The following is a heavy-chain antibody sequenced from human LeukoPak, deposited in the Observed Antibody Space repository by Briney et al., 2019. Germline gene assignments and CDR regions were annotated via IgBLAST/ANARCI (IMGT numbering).Heavy chain of an antibody. D-gene: IGHD6-6*01. J-gene: IGHJ4*02. CDR2: INSDGSST. V-gene: IGHV3-74*01. CDR1: GFTFSSYW. Sequence: GGSLRLSCAASGFTFSSYWMHWVRQAPGKGLVWVSCINSDGSSTSYADSVKGRFTISRDNAKNTLYLQMNSLRAEDTAVYYCARVWQLGLDYWGQGTLVTVSS. CDR3: ARVWQLGLDY.